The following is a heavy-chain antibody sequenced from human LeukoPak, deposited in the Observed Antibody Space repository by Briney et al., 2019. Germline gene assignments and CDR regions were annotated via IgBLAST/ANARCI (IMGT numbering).Heavy chain of an antibody. D-gene: IGHD6-6*01. CDR1: GGSFSGYY. Sequence: SETLSLTCAVYGGSFSGYYWSWIRQPPGKGLEWIGEINHSGSTNYNPSLKSRVTISVDTSKNQFSLKLSSVTAADTAVYYCARLRRYSSSSILGFDYWGQGTLVTVSS. CDR2: INHSGST. J-gene: IGHJ4*02. V-gene: IGHV4-34*01. CDR3: ARLRRYSSSSILGFDY.